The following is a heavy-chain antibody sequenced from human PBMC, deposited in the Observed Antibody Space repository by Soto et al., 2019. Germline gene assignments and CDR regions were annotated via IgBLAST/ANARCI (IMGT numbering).Heavy chain of an antibody. D-gene: IGHD3-9*01. CDR3: ARSPLRYFDWLLWT. V-gene: IGHV1-69*01. CDR1: GGTFSSYA. Sequence: QVQLVQSGAEVKKPGSSVKVSCNASGGTFSSYAISWVRQAPGQGLEWMGGIIPIFGTANYAQKFQGRVTITADESTSTAYMELSSLRSEDTAVYYCARSPLRYFDWLLWTWGQGTLVTVSS. CDR2: IIPIFGTA. J-gene: IGHJ5*02.